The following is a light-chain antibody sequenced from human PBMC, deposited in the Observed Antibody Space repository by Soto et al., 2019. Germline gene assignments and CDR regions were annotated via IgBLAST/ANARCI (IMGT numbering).Light chain of an antibody. V-gene: IGKV1-5*03. J-gene: IGKJ1*01. Sequence: IPLTQSPSTLSASVGDRVTVTCRASQSISSWLAWYQQKAGKAPKLLIYKASALESGVPSRFSGSGSGTDFTLTISRLEPEDFAVYYCQQYGSSGTFGQGTKVDI. CDR2: KAS. CDR3: QQYGSSGT. CDR1: QSISSW.